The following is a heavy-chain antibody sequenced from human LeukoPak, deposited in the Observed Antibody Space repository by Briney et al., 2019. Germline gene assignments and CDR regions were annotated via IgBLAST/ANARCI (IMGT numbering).Heavy chain of an antibody. CDR2: ITGSGGNT. CDR3: AKDFLRNMVLGFDY. V-gene: IGHV3-23*01. CDR1: GFAFASFA. J-gene: IGHJ4*02. D-gene: IGHD3-10*01. Sequence: GGSLRLSCAASGFAFASFALSWVRQAPGKGLEWVSTITGSGGNTYYADSVKGRITISRDNSKNTLYLQMNSLRAEDTAVFYCAKDFLRNMVLGFDYWGQGTLVTVSS.